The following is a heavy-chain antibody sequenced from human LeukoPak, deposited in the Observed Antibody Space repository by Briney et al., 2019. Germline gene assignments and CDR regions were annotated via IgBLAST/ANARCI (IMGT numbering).Heavy chain of an antibody. D-gene: IGHD2-15*01. CDR1: GFTFSSYA. CDR3: ARAGDIVVVVAAPVGAFDI. CDR2: ISGSGGST. Sequence: PGGSLRLSCAASGFTFSSYAMSWVRQAPGKGLEWVSAISGSGGSTYYADSVKGRFTISRDNSKNTLYLQMNSLRAEDTAVYYCARAGDIVVVVAAPVGAFDIWGQGTMVTVSS. J-gene: IGHJ3*02. V-gene: IGHV3-23*01.